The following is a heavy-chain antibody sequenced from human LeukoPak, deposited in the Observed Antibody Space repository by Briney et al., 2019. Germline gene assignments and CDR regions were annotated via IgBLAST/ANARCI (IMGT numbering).Heavy chain of an antibody. Sequence: SVKVSFKASGGTFISYAISWVRQAPGQGLEWMGGIIPIFGTANYAQKFQGRVTITTDESTSTAYMELSSLRSEDTAVYYCSAAVRMATPRAFDYWGQGTLVTVSS. V-gene: IGHV1-69*05. J-gene: IGHJ4*02. CDR1: GGTFISYA. CDR2: IIPIFGTA. CDR3: SAAVRMATPRAFDY. D-gene: IGHD5-24*01.